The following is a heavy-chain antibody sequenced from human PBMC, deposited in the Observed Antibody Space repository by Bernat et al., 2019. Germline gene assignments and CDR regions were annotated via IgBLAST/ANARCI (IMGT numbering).Heavy chain of an antibody. CDR3: AREVVRGVIGWFDP. V-gene: IGHV3-7*04. Sequence: EVQLVESGGGLVQPGGSLRLSCAASGFTFSSYWMSWVRQAPGKGLEWVANIKQDGSEKYYVESVKGRFTISRDNAKNSLYLQMNSLRAEDTAVYYCAREVVRGVIGWFDPWGQGTLVTVSS. CDR2: IKQDGSEK. D-gene: IGHD3-10*01. J-gene: IGHJ5*02. CDR1: GFTFSSYW.